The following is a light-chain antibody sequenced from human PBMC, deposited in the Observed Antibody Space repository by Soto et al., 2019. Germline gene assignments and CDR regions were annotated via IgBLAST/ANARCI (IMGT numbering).Light chain of an antibody. Sequence: DIQMTQSPSSLSASVGDRVTNTCRASQSISSYLNWYQQKPGKAPKLLIYAASSLQSGVPSRFSGSGSGTDFTRTISSLQRKDFATYYCQQSYSTLVTFGQGTKVEIK. CDR3: QQSYSTLVT. CDR1: QSISSY. J-gene: IGKJ1*01. V-gene: IGKV1-39*01. CDR2: AAS.